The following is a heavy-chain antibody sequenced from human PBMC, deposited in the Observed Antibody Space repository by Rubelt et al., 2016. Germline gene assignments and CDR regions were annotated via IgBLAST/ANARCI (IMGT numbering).Heavy chain of an antibody. CDR1: GFTFSSFW. Sequence: GGLVQPGGSLRLSCAASGFTFSSFWMSWVRQAPGKGLEWVANIKQDGSEKYYVDSVKGRFTISRDNAKNSLYLDMNSLRAEDTALYYCAREGGAGYSLDSWGQGTLVAVSS. D-gene: IGHD3-9*01. V-gene: IGHV3-7*03. CDR2: IKQDGSEK. J-gene: IGHJ4*02. CDR3: AREGGAGYSLDS.